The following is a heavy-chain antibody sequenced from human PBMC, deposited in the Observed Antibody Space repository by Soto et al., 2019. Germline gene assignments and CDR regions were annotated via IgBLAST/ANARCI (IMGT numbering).Heavy chain of an antibody. V-gene: IGHV3-74*01. CDR3: ARDAGRGYSYTKKGGQNWFDP. J-gene: IGHJ5*02. CDR1: GFTFSSYW. CDR2: INSDGSST. Sequence: GGSLRLSCAASGFTFSSYWMHWVRQAPGKGLVWVSRINSDGSSTSYADSVKGRFTISRDNAKNTLYLQMNSLRAEDTAVYYCARDAGRGYSYTKKGGQNWFDPWGQGTLVTVSS. D-gene: IGHD5-18*01.